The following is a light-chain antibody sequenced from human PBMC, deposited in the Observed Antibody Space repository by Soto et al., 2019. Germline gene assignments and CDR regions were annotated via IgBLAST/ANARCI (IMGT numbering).Light chain of an antibody. CDR1: SGSVSTSYY. J-gene: IGLJ2*01. CDR2: STN. V-gene: IGLV8-61*01. Sequence: QTVVTQEPSFSVSPGGTVTLTCGLSSGSVSTSYYPSWYQQTPGQAPRTLIYSTNTRSSGVPDRFSGSILGNKAALTITGAQADDESDYYCVLYMGSGFSVFGGGTKLTDL. CDR3: VLYMGSGFSV.